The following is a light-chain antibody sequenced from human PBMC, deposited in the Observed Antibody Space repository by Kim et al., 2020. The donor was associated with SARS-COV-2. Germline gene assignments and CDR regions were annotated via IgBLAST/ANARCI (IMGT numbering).Light chain of an antibody. V-gene: IGLV2-14*03. J-gene: IGLJ2*01. Sequence: QSVLTQPASVSGSPGQSMTISCTGTGSDVGGYDYVSWYQHHPGEAPKLIIFDVSQRPSGVSYRFSGSKSGSTASLTISGLQAADEADYYCSSYTDRATVIFGGGTQLTVL. CDR3: SSYTDRATVI. CDR1: GSDVGGYDY. CDR2: DVS.